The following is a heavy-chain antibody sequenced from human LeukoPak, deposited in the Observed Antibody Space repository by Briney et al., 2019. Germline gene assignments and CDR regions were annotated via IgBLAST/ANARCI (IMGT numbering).Heavy chain of an antibody. D-gene: IGHD3-22*01. V-gene: IGHV4-34*01. J-gene: IGHJ4*02. CDR2: INHSGST. CDR3: ARSGFSSGYSPLRFDY. Sequence: PSETLSLTCAVYGGSFSGYYWSWIRQPPGKGLEWIGEINHSGSTNYNPSLTSRVTISVDTSKNQFSLKLSSVTAADTAVYYCARSGFSSGYSPLRFDYWGQGTLVTVSS. CDR1: GGSFSGYY.